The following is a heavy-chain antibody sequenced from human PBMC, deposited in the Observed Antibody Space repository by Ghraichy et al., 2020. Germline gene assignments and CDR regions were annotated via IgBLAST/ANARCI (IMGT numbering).Heavy chain of an antibody. Sequence: LRLSCTVSGGSISSGGYYWSWIRQHPGKGLEWIGYIYYSGSTYYNPSLKSRVTISVDTSKNQFSLKLSSVTAADTAVYYCAREATEHYYDSSRKPAPNFDPCRQGTLVTVSS. J-gene: IGHJ5*02. D-gene: IGHD3-22*01. V-gene: IGHV4-31*03. CDR1: GGSISSGGYY. CDR3: AREATEHYYDSSRKPAPNFDP. CDR2: IYYSGST.